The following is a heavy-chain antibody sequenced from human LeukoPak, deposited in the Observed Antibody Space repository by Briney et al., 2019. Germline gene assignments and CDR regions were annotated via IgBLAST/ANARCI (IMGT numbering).Heavy chain of an antibody. CDR2: INPNSGGT. Sequence: ASVKASCKASGYTFTGYYMHWVRQAPGQGLEWMGWINPNSGGTNYAQKFQGRVTMTRDTSISTAYMELSRLRSDDTAVYYCARGGYSYGHYYYYYYMDVWGKGTTVTVSS. CDR1: GYTFTGYY. CDR3: ARGGYSYGHYYYYYYMDV. V-gene: IGHV1-2*02. J-gene: IGHJ6*03. D-gene: IGHD5-18*01.